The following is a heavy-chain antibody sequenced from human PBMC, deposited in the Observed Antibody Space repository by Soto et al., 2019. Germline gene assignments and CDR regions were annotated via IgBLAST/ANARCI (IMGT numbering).Heavy chain of an antibody. J-gene: IGHJ4*02. CDR3: ARELQYYYDSSGYYTTSGDYFDY. D-gene: IGHD3-22*01. CDR2: IYYSGST. V-gene: IGHV4-30-4*01. Sequence: SETLSLTCTVSGGSISSGDYYWSWIRQPPGKGLEWIGYIYYSGSTYYNPSLKSRVTISVDTSKNQFSLKLSSVTAADTAVYYCARELQYYYDSSGYYTTSGDYFDYWGQGTLVTVSS. CDR1: GGSISSGDYY.